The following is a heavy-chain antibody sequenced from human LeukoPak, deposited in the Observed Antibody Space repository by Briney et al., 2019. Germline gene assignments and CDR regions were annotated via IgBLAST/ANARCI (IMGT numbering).Heavy chain of an antibody. CDR1: GFTFSSYA. CDR2: ISYDGSNK. J-gene: IGHJ6*03. Sequence: GGSLRLSCAASGFTFSSYAMHWVRQAPGKGLEWVAVISYDGSNKYYADSVKGRFTISRDNSKNTLYLQMNSLRAEDTAVYYCARDGVRLKWFGELLKGNTDYYYMDVWGKGTTVTISS. V-gene: IGHV3-30*04. D-gene: IGHD3-10*01. CDR3: ARDGVRLKWFGELLKGNTDYYYMDV.